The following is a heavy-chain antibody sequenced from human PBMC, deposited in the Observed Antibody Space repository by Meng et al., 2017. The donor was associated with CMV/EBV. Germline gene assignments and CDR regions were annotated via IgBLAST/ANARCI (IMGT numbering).Heavy chain of an antibody. CDR2: INHSGST. D-gene: IGHD2-2*01. CDR1: GGSLSGYY. Sequence: ESLKISCAVYGGSLSGYYWSWIRQPPGKGLEWIGEINHSGSTNYNPSLKSRVTISVDTSKNQFSLKLSSVTAADTAVYYCARAPIYCSSTSCYGEGGMDVWGQGTTVTVSS. V-gene: IGHV4-34*01. J-gene: IGHJ6*02. CDR3: ARAPIYCSSTSCYGEGGMDV.